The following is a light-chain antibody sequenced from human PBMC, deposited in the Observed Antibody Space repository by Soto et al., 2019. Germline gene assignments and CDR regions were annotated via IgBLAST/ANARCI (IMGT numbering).Light chain of an antibody. Sequence: DIQMTQFPSSLSASVGDRVTVTCRASQAIDNFLAWYQQKPGKVPKLLIYAASTLHVGVPSRFSGSGSGTDFTLTISSLQPEDVATYYCQRYISGPWTFGQGTKVEIK. V-gene: IGKV1-27*01. CDR3: QRYISGPWT. J-gene: IGKJ1*01. CDR1: QAIDNF. CDR2: AAS.